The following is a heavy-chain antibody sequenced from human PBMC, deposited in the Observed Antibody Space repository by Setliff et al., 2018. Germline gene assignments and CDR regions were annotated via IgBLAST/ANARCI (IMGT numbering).Heavy chain of an antibody. V-gene: IGHV1-46*01. J-gene: IGHJ4*03. Sequence: VSVKVACKTSGPSFISYYMYWVRQAPGQGLEWMGIINVSGGSAGYAQKFQVRVTFIRDMSTSTLYMELCSLLSEDMPVYYCARAGSAAAGRKGVFEYWGQESLVTVSS. CDR2: INVSGGSA. D-gene: IGHD6-13*01. CDR3: ARAGSAAAGRKGVFEY. CDR1: GPSFISYY.